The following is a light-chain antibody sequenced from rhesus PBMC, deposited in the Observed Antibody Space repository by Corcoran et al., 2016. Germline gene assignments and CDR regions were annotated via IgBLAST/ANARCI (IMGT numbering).Light chain of an antibody. J-gene: IGKJ1*01. CDR3: LQTKNFPT. V-gene: IGKV7-13*01. Sequence: DIVLTQSPASLAVSPGQRATISCRASESVGVLGINLIHWYKQKPGQPPKNLIFQTSNCDNVVPARFSGSGSGTYFTLSINPVVADDAADYSCLQTKNFPTFGQGTKVEIK. CDR1: ESVGVLGINL. CDR2: QTS.